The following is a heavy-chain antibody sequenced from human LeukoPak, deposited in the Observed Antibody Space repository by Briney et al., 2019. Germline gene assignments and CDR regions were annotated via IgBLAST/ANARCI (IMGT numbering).Heavy chain of an antibody. CDR3: ATRHGHYGSGSYYGY. CDR1: GYTLTELS. J-gene: IGHJ4*02. D-gene: IGHD3-10*01. V-gene: IGHV1-24*01. Sequence: ASVKVSCKVPGYTLTELSMHWVRQAPGKGLEWMGGFDPEDGETIYAQKFQGRVTMTEDTSTDTAYMELSSLRSEDTAVYYCATRHGHYGSGSYYGYWGQGTLVTVSS. CDR2: FDPEDGET.